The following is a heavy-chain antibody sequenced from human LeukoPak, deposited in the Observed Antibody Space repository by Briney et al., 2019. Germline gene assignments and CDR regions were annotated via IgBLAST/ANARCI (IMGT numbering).Heavy chain of an antibody. Sequence: PGGSLRLSCAASGFTFSSYSMNWVRQAPGKGLEWVSSISSSSSYIYYADTVKGRFTISRDNAKNSLYLQMNSLRAEDTAVYYCARDKENWFDPWGQGTLVTVSS. CDR2: ISSSSSYI. CDR1: GFTFSSYS. CDR3: ARDKENWFDP. J-gene: IGHJ5*02. V-gene: IGHV3-21*01.